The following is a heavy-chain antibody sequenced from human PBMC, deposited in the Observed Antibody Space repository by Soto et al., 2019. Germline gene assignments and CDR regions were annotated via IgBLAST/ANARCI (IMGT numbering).Heavy chain of an antibody. J-gene: IGHJ2*01. Sequence: QVQLQESGPGLVKPSETLSLTCTVSGGSISSYYWCWIRQPPGKGLEWIWYIYYSGSTNYNPSLKSRVTISVDKSNNQFSLKLSSVTAADTAVYYCAGLPEPRQLYGSGIWYFDLWGRGTLVTVSS. CDR3: AGLPEPRQLYGSGIWYFDL. D-gene: IGHD3-10*01. CDR1: GGSISSYY. V-gene: IGHV4-59*08. CDR2: IYYSGST.